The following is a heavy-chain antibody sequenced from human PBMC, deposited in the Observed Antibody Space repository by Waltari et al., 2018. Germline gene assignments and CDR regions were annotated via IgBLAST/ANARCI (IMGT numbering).Heavy chain of an antibody. V-gene: IGHV4-34*01. CDR3: ARERTYYDFWSGPTKYYFDY. J-gene: IGHJ4*02. CDR1: GGSFSGYY. D-gene: IGHD3-3*01. CDR2: IKHSGST. Sequence: QVQLQQWGAGLLKPSETLSLTCAVYGGSFSGYYWSWIRQPPGKGLEWIGEIKHSGSTNYNPSLKSRVTISVDTSKNQFSLKLSSVTAADTAVYYCARERTYYDFWSGPTKYYFDYWGQGTLVTVSS.